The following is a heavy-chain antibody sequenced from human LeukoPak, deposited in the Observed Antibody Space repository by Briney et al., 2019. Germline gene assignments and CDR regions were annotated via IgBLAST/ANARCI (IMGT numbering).Heavy chain of an antibody. CDR1: GFTFSSYD. J-gene: IGHJ4*02. CDR2: ISSSSSYI. V-gene: IGHV3-21*04. CDR3: SRGYGIVVVTGPYDY. Sequence: GGSLRLSCAASGFTFSSYDMNWVRQAPGKGLEWVSSISSSSSYIYYADSVKGRFTISRDNAKNSLYLQMNSLRAEDTALYYCSRGYGIVVVTGPYDYWGQGTLVTVSS. D-gene: IGHD3-22*01.